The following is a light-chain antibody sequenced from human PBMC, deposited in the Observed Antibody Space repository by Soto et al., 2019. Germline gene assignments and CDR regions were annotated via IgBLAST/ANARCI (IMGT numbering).Light chain of an antibody. Sequence: EIQMTQSPSSLSASVGDRVTITCRASQTISTYLNWYQQKPGKPPRLLIYDASSLLSGVPSRFSGSGSGTDFTLTIASLQPEDFSTYYCQQSDSTPYTFGQGTK. CDR3: QQSDSTPYT. CDR2: DAS. V-gene: IGKV1-39*01. J-gene: IGKJ2*01. CDR1: QTISTY.